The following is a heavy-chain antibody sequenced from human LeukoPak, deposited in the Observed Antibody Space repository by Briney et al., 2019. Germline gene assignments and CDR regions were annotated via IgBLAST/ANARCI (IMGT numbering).Heavy chain of an antibody. D-gene: IGHD3-22*01. J-gene: IGHJ4*02. V-gene: IGHV1-18*01. Sequence: RASVNVSCKASGYDFDTYGISWVRQAPGQGREWVGWISASNGDTNSAQNLQGRVTMTTDTSTRTAYMQLRNLRSDDTALYYCARGLERESLDSSGYYYWGQGTLVTVSS. CDR3: ARGLERESLDSSGYYY. CDR2: ISASNGDT. CDR1: GYDFDTYG.